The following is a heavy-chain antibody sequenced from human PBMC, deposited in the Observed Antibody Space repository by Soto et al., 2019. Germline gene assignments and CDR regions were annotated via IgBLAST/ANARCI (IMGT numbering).Heavy chain of an antibody. Sequence: QITLKESGPTLVKPTQTLTLTCTFPGFSFSSIGEGVGWIRQPPGKALEWLALIYWDGDKRYSPSLKSRLTITKDTSKNQVVPTMTNMDPVDTATYYCVQSRCGGDCLQSYSSHSYYGLDVWGQGTTVTVSS. D-gene: IGHD2-21*02. V-gene: IGHV2-5*02. CDR3: VQSRCGGDCLQSYSSHSYYGLDV. CDR1: GFSFSSIGEG. J-gene: IGHJ6*02. CDR2: IYWDGDK.